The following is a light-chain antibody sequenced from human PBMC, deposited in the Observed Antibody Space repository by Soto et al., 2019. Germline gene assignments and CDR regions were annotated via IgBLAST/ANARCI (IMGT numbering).Light chain of an antibody. CDR3: QQSYSTPLT. CDR1: QSISSN. J-gene: IGKJ4*01. CDR2: IAS. Sequence: DIQLTQSPSSLSASVGDGVTITCRASQSISSNLNWYHQIPGKPPKLLIYIASTLQRGVPSRFSGSGSGTDFTLTISSLQPEDFATYYCQQSYSTPLTFGGGTKVEIQ. V-gene: IGKV1-39*01.